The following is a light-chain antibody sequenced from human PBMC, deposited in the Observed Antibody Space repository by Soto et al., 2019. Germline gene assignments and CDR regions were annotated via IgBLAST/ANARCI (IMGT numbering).Light chain of an antibody. Sequence: DIQMTQSPSSLSASVGDRVTIICRASQDIGKNLAWYQQKPGQVPKLLIHLTSTLQSGVPSRFSGSGSGTDFTLTISSLQPEDVASYYCQEYNSVPATFGQGTKVEI. CDR1: QDIGKN. CDR2: LTS. V-gene: IGKV1-27*01. CDR3: QEYNSVPAT. J-gene: IGKJ1*01.